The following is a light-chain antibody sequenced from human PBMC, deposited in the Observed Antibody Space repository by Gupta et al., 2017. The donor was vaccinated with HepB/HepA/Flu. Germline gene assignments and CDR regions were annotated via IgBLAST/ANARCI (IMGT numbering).Light chain of an antibody. V-gene: IGKV2-28*01. CDR3: RQVYRPLRT. CDR1: QSLLRSSGYNY. J-gene: IGKJ1*01. Sequence: IVMTQSPLSLPVTPGEPASISCKSSQSLLRSSGYNYLPLYLQKPGQSPRLLIYVGSNRASGVPDRFSGSGSGTDFTLKISRVEAEDVGVYYYRQVYRPLRTFGQGTKVEIK. CDR2: VGS.